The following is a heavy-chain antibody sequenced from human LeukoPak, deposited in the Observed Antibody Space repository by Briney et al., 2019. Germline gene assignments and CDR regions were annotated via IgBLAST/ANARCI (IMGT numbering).Heavy chain of an antibody. CDR1: GFTFSSYG. CDR2: INWNGGST. CDR3: ARGGGIAAALNWFEP. D-gene: IGHD6-13*01. Sequence: PGGSLRLSCASSGFTFSSYGMQLGRQAPGKGLGWGSGINWNGGSTGYADSVKGRFTISRDNVKNSLYPQMTSLRAEDPALYYCARGGGIAAALNWFEPWGQGTLVTVSS. V-gene: IGHV3-20*04. J-gene: IGHJ5*02.